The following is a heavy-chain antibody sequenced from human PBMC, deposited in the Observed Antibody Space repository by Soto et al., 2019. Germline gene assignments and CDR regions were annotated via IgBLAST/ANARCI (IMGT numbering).Heavy chain of an antibody. CDR1: GFTVSSNY. J-gene: IGHJ6*02. V-gene: IGHV3-66*01. D-gene: IGHD3-9*01. CDR3: ARESVYYDILTGYYEDYYYGMDV. CDR2: IYSGGST. Sequence: PGGSLRLSCAASGFTVSSNYMSWVRQAPGKGLEWVLVIYSGGSTYYADSVKGRFTISRDNSKNTLYLQMNSLRAEDTAVYYCARESVYYDILTGYYEDYYYGMDVWGQGTTVTVSS.